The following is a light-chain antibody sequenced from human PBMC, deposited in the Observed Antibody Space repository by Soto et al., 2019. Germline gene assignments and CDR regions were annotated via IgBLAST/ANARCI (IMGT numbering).Light chain of an antibody. CDR1: QSISSS. V-gene: IGKV1-39*01. J-gene: IGKJ1*01. CDR2: AAS. CDR3: QQTYSTPWT. Sequence: DIQMTQSPSSLSSSVGDRVTITCRASQSISSSLNWYQQKPGKAPNLLIHAASSLQIGVPARFSGSGSETDFTLTISSLQPEDFATYYCQQTYSTPWTFGQGTTVEMK.